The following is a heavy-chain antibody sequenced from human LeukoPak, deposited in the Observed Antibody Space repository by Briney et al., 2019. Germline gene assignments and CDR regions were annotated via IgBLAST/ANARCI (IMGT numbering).Heavy chain of an antibody. Sequence: SETLSLTCTVSGGSISSYYWGWIRQPPGKGLEWIGSIYYSGSTYYNPSLKSRVTISVDTSKNQFSLKLSSVTAADTAVYYCARLVTQSVPAAIFAFDIWGQGTMVTVSS. V-gene: IGHV4-39*01. CDR3: ARLVTQSVPAAIFAFDI. CDR1: GGSISSYY. J-gene: IGHJ3*02. D-gene: IGHD2-2*01. CDR2: IYYSGST.